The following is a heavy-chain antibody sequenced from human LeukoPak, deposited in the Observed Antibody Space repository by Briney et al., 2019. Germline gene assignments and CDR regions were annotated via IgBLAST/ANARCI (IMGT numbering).Heavy chain of an antibody. CDR3: ARHGGNQSLDY. D-gene: IGHD4-23*01. CDR1: GGTFSSYA. CDR2: IIPIFGIA. J-gene: IGHJ4*02. V-gene: IGHV1-69*10. Sequence: SVKVSCKASGGTFSSYAISWVRQAPGQGLEWMGWIIPIFGIANYAQKFQGRVTITADKSTSTAYMELSSLRSEDTAVYYCARHGGNQSLDYWGQGTLVTVSS.